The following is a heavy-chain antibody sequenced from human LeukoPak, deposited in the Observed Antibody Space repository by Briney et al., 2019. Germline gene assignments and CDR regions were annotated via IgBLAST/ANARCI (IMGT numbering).Heavy chain of an antibody. CDR2: INHSGST. D-gene: IGHD5-24*01. J-gene: IGHJ3*02. V-gene: IGHV4-34*01. CDR3: ARERWLQLSDAFDM. Sequence: SETLTLSCAVYGGSFSGYYWSWIRQPPGKGLEWIGEINHSGSTNYNPSLKSRVTISVDTSKNQFSLKLSSVTAADTAVYYCARERWLQLSDAFDMRGQPTMVTVSS. CDR1: GGSFSGYY.